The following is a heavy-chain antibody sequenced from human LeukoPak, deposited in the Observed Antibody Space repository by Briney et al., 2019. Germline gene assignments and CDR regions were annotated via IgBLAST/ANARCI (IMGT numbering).Heavy chain of an antibody. CDR2: ISSSSSTI. V-gene: IGHV3-48*01. D-gene: IGHD3-9*01. CDR3: AKGDYDILTGYHPGDY. CDR1: GFTFSTYS. J-gene: IGHJ4*02. Sequence: GGSLRLSCAASGFTFSTYSMNWVRQAPGKGLEWVSYISSSSSTIYYADSVKGRFTISRDNSKNTLYLQMNSLRAEDTAVYYCAKGDYDILTGYHPGDYWGQGTLVTVSS.